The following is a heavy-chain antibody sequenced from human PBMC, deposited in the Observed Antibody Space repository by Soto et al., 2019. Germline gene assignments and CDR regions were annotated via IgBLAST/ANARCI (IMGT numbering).Heavy chain of an antibody. CDR2: IYYSGST. J-gene: IGHJ4*02. D-gene: IGHD2-21*02. Sequence: SETLSLTCTVSGGSISSGGYYWSWIRQHPGKGLEWIGYIYYSGSTYYNPSLKSRVTISVDTSKNQFSLKLSSVTAADTAVYYCASRGLLGGDQEADRGQGTLVTVSS. CDR3: ASRGLLGGDQEAD. V-gene: IGHV4-31*03. CDR1: GGSISSGGYY.